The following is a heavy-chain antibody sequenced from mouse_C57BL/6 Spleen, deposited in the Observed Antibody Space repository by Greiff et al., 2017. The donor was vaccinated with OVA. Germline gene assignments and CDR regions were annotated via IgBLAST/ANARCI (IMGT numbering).Heavy chain of an antibody. CDR1: GYTFTDHT. Sequence: QVQLKESDAELVKPGASVKISCKVSGYTFTDHTIHWMKQRPEQGLEWIGYIYPRDGSTKYHDKFKGKATLTADKSTSTAYMQLNSLTSQDTGVCFCEIWDRNLFAYWGQGTLVTVSA. J-gene: IGHJ3*01. CDR3: EIWDRNLFAY. V-gene: IGHV1-78*01. CDR2: IYPRDGST. D-gene: IGHD2-1*01.